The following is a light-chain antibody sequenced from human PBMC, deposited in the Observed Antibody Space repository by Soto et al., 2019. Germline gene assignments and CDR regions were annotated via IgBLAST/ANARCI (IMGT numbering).Light chain of an antibody. V-gene: IGLV3-21*04. Sequence: SYELTQPPSVSVAPGKTARINCGGNNIGNKSVHWYQQKPGQAPVLVIYYDSDRPSGIPERFSGSNSGNTATLTISRVEAGDEADYYCQVWDSSSDHPVFGTGTKLTVL. CDR3: QVWDSSSDHPV. J-gene: IGLJ1*01. CDR2: YDS. CDR1: NIGNKS.